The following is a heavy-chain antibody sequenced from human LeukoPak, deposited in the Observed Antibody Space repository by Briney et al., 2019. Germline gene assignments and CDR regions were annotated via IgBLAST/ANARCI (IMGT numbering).Heavy chain of an antibody. CDR1: GFTFSSYA. D-gene: IGHD6-19*01. V-gene: IGHV3-23*01. Sequence: GGSLRLSCAASGFTFSSYAMSWVRQAPGKGLEWVSTISGSGSGGSTYYADAVKGRFTISRDNSKDTLFLQMNSLRAEDTAVYYCAKLLAVTNSYYFNYWGQGTLVTVSS. CDR2: ISGSGSGGST. CDR3: AKLLAVTNSYYFNY. J-gene: IGHJ4*02.